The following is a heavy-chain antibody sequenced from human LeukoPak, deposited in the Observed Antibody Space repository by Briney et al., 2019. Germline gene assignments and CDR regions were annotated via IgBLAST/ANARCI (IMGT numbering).Heavy chain of an antibody. CDR3: ARGGGSSWYPSLFDY. Sequence: SQTPSLTCTVSGGSISSGDYYWSWIRQPPGKGLEWIGYIYYSGSTYYNPSLESRVTISVDTSKNQFSLKLSSVTAADTAVYYCARGGGSSWYPSLFDYWGQGTLVTVSS. D-gene: IGHD6-13*01. CDR2: IYYSGST. CDR1: GGSISSGDYY. V-gene: IGHV4-30-4*08. J-gene: IGHJ4*02.